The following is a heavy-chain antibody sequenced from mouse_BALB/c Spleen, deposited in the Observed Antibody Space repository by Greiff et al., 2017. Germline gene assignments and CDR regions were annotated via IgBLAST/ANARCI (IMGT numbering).Heavy chain of an antibody. J-gene: IGHJ4*01. CDR1: GFNIKDYY. V-gene: IGHV14-1*02. D-gene: IGHD2-1*01. CDR3: ASTAGNYAMDY. CDR2: IDPENGNT. Sequence: VQLQQSGAELVRPGALVKLSCKASGFNIKDYYMHWVKQRPEQGLEWIGWIDPENGNTIYDPKFQGKASITADTSSNTAYLQLSSLTSEDTAVYYCASTAGNYAMDYWGQGTSVTVSS.